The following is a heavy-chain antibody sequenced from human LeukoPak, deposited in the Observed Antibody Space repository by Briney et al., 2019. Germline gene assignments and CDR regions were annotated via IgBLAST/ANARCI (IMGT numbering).Heavy chain of an antibody. J-gene: IGHJ4*02. V-gene: IGHV3-49*03. CDR3: SRGSGWLSVY. Sequence: GRSLRFSCTASGFTFGDYLMSWFRQAPGKGLEWIGFISGGTTEYAASVKGRFTISRDDSTSIAYLQMNSLTTEDTAVYYCSRGSGWLSVYWGQGTLVTVSS. D-gene: IGHD6-19*01. CDR1: GFTFGDYL. CDR2: ISGGTT.